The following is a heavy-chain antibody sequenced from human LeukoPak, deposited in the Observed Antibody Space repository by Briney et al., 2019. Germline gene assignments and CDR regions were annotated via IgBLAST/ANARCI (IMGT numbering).Heavy chain of an antibody. CDR2: IYYSGST. D-gene: IGHD2-2*01. CDR1: GGSFTGYY. J-gene: IGHJ6*03. Sequence: PSETLSLTCAVYGGSFTGYYWSWIRQPPGKGLEWIGYIYYSGSTNYNPSLKSRVTISVDTSKNQFSLKLSSVTAADTAVYYCARGRVPAAMEGYYYYYMDVWGKGTTVTVSS. V-gene: IGHV4-59*01. CDR3: ARGRVPAAMEGYYYYYMDV.